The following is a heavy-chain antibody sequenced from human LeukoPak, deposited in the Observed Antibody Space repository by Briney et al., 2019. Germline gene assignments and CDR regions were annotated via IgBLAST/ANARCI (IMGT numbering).Heavy chain of an antibody. D-gene: IGHD3-10*01. V-gene: IGHV1-2*02. J-gene: IGHJ4*02. Sequence: GASVKVSCKASGYTFTGDYVHWVRQAPGQGLEWMGWINPNTGGTHYAQRFQGRVTMTRDTSISTAYMELSRLRSDDTAVYYCARESYNYYGSGSPHYLDYWGQGTLVTVSS. CDR2: INPNTGGT. CDR1: GYTFTGDY. CDR3: ARESYNYYGSGSPHYLDY.